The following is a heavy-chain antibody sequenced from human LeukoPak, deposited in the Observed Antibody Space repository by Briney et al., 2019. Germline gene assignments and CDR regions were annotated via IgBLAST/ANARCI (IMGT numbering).Heavy chain of an antibody. J-gene: IGHJ6*03. V-gene: IGHV3-30*02. Sequence: PGGSLRLSCAASGFTFSSYGMHWVRQAPGKGLEWVAFIRYDGSNKYYADSVKGRFTISRDNSKNTLYLQMNSLRAEDTAVYYCAKEGGQLWEDYYYYYMDVWGKGTTVTVSS. CDR1: GFTFSSYG. D-gene: IGHD5-18*01. CDR2: IRYDGSNK. CDR3: AKEGGQLWEDYYYYYMDV.